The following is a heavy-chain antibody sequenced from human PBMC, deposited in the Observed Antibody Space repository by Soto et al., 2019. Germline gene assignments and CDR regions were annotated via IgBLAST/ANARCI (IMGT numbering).Heavy chain of an antibody. D-gene: IGHD2-2*01. J-gene: IGHJ4*02. V-gene: IGHV3-48*01. Sequence: GGSLRLSCAASGFTFSSYSMNWVRQAPGKGLEWVSYISSSSSTIYYADSVKGRFTISRDNAKNSLYLQMNSLRAEDTAVYYCARDHGYCSSTSCYASLDYWGQGTLVTVSS. CDR2: ISSSSSTI. CDR1: GFTFSSYS. CDR3: ARDHGYCSSTSCYASLDY.